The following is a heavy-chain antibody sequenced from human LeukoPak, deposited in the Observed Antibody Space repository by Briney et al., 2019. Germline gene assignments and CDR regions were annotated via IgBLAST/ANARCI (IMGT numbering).Heavy chain of an antibody. V-gene: IGHV4-59*12. Sequence: SETLSLTCTVSGDSISSYYWSWIRQTPGKGLEWIAYIYYSGSTNYNPSLKSRVTISVDTSKNQFSLKLSSVTAADTAVYYCARRSTVVVPAARRRGWFDPWGQGTLVTVSS. D-gene: IGHD2-2*01. CDR2: IYYSGST. J-gene: IGHJ5*02. CDR1: GDSISSYY. CDR3: ARRSTVVVPAARRRGWFDP.